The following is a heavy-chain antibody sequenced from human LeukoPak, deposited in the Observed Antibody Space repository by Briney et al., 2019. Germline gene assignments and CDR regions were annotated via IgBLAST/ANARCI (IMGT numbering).Heavy chain of an antibody. CDR3: VPYSGSYYGWFDP. CDR1: GGSISSSSYD. D-gene: IGHD1-26*01. CDR2: ISYSGST. Sequence: PSETLSLTCSVSGGSISSSSYDWDWIRQPPGKGLEWIGTISYSGSTYYNPSLKSRVTISVDTSKNQFSLKLSSVTAADTAVYYCVPYSGSYYGWFDPWGQGTLVTVSS. V-gene: IGHV4-39*01. J-gene: IGHJ5*02.